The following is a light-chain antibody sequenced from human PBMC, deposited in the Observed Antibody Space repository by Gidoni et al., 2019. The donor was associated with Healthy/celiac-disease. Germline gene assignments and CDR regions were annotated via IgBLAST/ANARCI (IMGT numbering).Light chain of an antibody. V-gene: IGKV3-20*01. J-gene: IGKJ4*01. CDR3: QQYGSSPLT. CDR2: GAS. CDR1: QSVSSSY. Sequence: ELVLTQSPGTLSLSPWERATLSCRPSQSVSSSYLARYQQKPGQAPRLLIYGASSRATGIPDRFSGSGSGTDFTLTISRLEPEDFAVYYCQQYGSSPLTFGGGTKVEIK.